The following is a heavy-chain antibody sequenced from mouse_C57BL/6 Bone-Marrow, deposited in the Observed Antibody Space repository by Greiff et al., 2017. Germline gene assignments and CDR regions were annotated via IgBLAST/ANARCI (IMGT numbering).Heavy chain of an antibody. CDR2: FHPYNDDT. Sequence: QVQLQQSGAELVKPGASVKMSCKASGYTFTTYPIEWMKQNHGKSLEWIGNFHPYNDDTTYNEKFKGKATLTVEKSSNTVYVELSRLTSDDSAVYYCARSSTFFYYFDYWGQGTTLTVSS. CDR3: ARSSTFFYYFDY. V-gene: IGHV1-47*01. J-gene: IGHJ2*01. D-gene: IGHD5-1*01. CDR1: GYTFTTYP.